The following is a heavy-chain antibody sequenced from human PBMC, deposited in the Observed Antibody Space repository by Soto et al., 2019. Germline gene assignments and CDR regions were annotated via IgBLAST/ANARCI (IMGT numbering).Heavy chain of an antibody. CDR3: ARESEDLTSIFDY. V-gene: IGHV6-1*01. J-gene: IGHJ4*02. CDR2: TYYRSKWYN. Sequence: SQTLSLTCAISGDSVSSNSAAWNRIRQSPSRGLEWLGRTYYRSKWYNDYAVSVKSRITINPDTSKNQFSLQLNSVTPEDTAVYYCARESEDLTSIFDYWGQGTLVTVSS. CDR1: GDSVSSNSAA.